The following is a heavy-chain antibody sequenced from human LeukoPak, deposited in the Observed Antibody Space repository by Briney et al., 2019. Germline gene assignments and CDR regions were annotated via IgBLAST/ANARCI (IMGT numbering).Heavy chain of an antibody. Sequence: GASVKVSCKASGYTFTSYYMHWVRQAPGQGLEGMGVINPSGGITSYAQKFQGRVTMTRETSISTAYMELSRLRSDDTAVYYCARDSSSWGNYGMDVWGQGTTVTVSS. V-gene: IGHV1-46*01. CDR2: INPSGGIT. D-gene: IGHD6-13*01. J-gene: IGHJ6*02. CDR1: GYTFTSYY. CDR3: ARDSSSWGNYGMDV.